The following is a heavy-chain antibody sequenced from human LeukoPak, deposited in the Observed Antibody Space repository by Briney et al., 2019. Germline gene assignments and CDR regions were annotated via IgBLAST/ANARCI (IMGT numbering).Heavy chain of an antibody. J-gene: IGHJ4*02. CDR2: ISWNSGSI. Sequence: GGSLRLSCAVSGFDFGDYTMRWVRHPPGKGLEWVSLISWNSGSIKYTESVKGRFTISRDNSKNSLYLQMSSLRTEDTALYYCARDIYDSGDFRGDFWGQGTLVTVSS. D-gene: IGHD3-22*01. CDR3: ARDIYDSGDFRGDF. CDR1: GFDFGDYT. V-gene: IGHV3-43*01.